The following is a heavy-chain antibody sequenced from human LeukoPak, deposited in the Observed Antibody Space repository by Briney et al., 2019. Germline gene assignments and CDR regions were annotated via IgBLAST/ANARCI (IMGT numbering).Heavy chain of an antibody. Sequence: PSETLSLTCTVSGGSINSGNYYWGWIRQPPEKGLEWIGTVYYSGSTYYNPSLKSRVTISVDTSKNQFSLKLSSVTAADTAVYYCARGDSSAPYDPWGQGTLVTVSS. CDR2: VYYSGST. D-gene: IGHD6-19*01. J-gene: IGHJ5*02. V-gene: IGHV4-39*01. CDR3: ARGDSSAPYDP. CDR1: GGSINSGNYY.